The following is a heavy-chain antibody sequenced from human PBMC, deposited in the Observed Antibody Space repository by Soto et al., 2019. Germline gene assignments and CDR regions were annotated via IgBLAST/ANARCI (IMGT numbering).Heavy chain of an antibody. J-gene: IGHJ4*02. CDR2: IIPIVGTA. Sequence: QVQLVQSGAEVKKPGSSVKVSCKASGGTFSSYAISWVRQAPGQGLEWMGGIIPIVGTAHYAQKFQGRVTITADEPTSTAYMELSSLRSEDTAVYYCARGYCTNGVCPTFDYWGQGTLVTVSS. V-gene: IGHV1-69*01. CDR3: ARGYCTNGVCPTFDY. D-gene: IGHD2-8*01. CDR1: GGTFSSYA.